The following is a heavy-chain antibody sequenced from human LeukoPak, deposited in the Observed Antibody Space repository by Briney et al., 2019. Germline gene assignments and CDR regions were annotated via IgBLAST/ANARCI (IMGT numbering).Heavy chain of an antibody. J-gene: IGHJ6*02. CDR3: ASAYGSGSYYYYYGMDV. CDR1: GGSISSGSYY. V-gene: IGHV4-61*02. Sequence: SQTLSLTCTVSGGSISSGSYYWSWIRQPAGKGLEWIGRIYTSGSTNYNPSLKSRVTISVDTSKNQFSLKLSSVTAADTAVYYCASAYGSGSYYYYYGMDVWGQGTTVTVSS. D-gene: IGHD3-10*01. CDR2: IYTSGST.